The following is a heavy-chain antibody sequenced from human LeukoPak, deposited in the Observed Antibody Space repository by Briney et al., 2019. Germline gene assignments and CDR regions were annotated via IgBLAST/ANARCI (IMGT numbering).Heavy chain of an antibody. V-gene: IGHV3-30*03. CDR2: ISYDGSNK. J-gene: IGHJ4*02. D-gene: IGHD5-18*01. Sequence: GGSLRLSCAASGFTFSSYGMHWVRQAPGKGLEWVAVISYDGSNKYYADSVKGRFTISRDNSKNTLYQQMNSLRAEDTAVYYCAREYSYGFDYWGQGTLVTVSS. CDR3: AREYSYGFDY. CDR1: GFTFSSYG.